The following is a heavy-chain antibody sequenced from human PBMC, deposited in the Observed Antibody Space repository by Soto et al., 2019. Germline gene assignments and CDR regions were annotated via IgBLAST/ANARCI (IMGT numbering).Heavy chain of an antibody. J-gene: IGHJ4*02. CDR3: SGGRITIFGVVIIRGYYFDY. V-gene: IGHV3-23*01. Sequence: GGSLRLSCAASGFTFGSYAMSWVRQAPGKGLEWVSAISGSGGSTYYADSVKGRFTISRDNSKNTLYLQMNSLRAEDTAVYYCSGGRITIFGVVIIRGYYFDYWGQGTLVTAPS. D-gene: IGHD3-3*01. CDR2: ISGSGGST. CDR1: GFTFGSYA.